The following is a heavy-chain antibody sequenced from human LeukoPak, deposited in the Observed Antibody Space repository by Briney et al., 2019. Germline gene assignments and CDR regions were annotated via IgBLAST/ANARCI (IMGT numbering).Heavy chain of an antibody. J-gene: IGHJ3*02. CDR3: ARFGGPHAFDI. CDR2: IHYTGST. CDR1: GGSISSYY. V-gene: IGHV4-59*01. D-gene: IGHD3-3*01. Sequence: SETLSLTCTVSGGSISSYYWSWIRQSPGKGLECIGYIHYTGSTNYNPSLKSRVTISVDTSKNHFSLTLSSVTAADTAVYYCARFGGPHAFDIWGQGTMVTVSS.